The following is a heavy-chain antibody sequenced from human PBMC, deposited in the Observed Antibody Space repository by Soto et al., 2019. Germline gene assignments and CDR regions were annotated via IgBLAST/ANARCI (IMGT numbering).Heavy chain of an antibody. D-gene: IGHD5-12*01. CDR1: GFTFSSYG. CDR3: AKDSVATPFDY. CDR2: ISYDGSNK. V-gene: IGHV3-30*18. J-gene: IGHJ4*02. Sequence: QPGGSLRLSCAASGFTFSSYGMHWVRQAPGKGLEWVAVISYDGSNKYYADSVKGRFTISRDNSKNTLYLQMNSLRAEDTAVYYCAKDSVATPFDYWGQGTLVTVSS.